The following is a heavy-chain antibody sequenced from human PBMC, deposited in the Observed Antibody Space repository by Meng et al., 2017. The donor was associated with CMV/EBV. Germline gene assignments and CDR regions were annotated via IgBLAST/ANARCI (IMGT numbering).Heavy chain of an antibody. CDR2: IYPGDSDT. CDR1: GYSFTNYW. V-gene: IGHV5-51*01. J-gene: IGHJ4*02. Sequence: GESLKISCKGSGYSFTNYWVAWVRQMPGKGLERMGIIYPGDSDTRYSPSFQGQVTISADKSISTAYLQWSSLKASDTAMYYCARESRMFDYWGQGTLVTVSS. CDR3: ARESRMFDY.